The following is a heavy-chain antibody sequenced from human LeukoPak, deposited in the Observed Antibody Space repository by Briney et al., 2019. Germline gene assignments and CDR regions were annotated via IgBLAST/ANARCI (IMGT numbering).Heavy chain of an antibody. CDR1: GFTVNTYY. CDR2: IYDGSST. Sequence: PGGSLRLSCAASGFTVNTYYMSWVRQAPGKGLEWVSVIYDGSSTSYADSVKGRFTISRDNSKNTLYLQLNNLRAEDTAVYYCAGATQWLAYDYWGQGTLVTVSS. J-gene: IGHJ4*02. V-gene: IGHV3-53*01. CDR3: AGATQWLAYDY. D-gene: IGHD6-19*01.